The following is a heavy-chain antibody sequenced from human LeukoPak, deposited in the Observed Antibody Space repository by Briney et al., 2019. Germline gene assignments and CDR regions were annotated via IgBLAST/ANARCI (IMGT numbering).Heavy chain of an antibody. J-gene: IGHJ4*02. CDR1: GYIFTPHH. CDR3: AMSVEMPPIPSFDY. Sequence: ASVKVSCKTSGYIFTPHHIHWMRQAPGQGLELLGWVSAANNPEYSQKFQGRVVITRDASATTSYLELNSLRSEDTAVYYCAMSVEMPPIPSFDYWGQGRLVTVSS. D-gene: IGHD5-24*01. V-gene: IGHV1-3*01. CDR2: VSAANNP.